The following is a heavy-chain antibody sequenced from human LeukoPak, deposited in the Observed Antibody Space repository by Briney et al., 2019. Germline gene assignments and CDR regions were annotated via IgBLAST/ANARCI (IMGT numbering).Heavy chain of an antibody. CDR2: MNPNSGNT. CDR1: GYTFTSYD. V-gene: IGHV1-8*01. Sequence: ASVKVSCKASGYTFTSYDINWVRQATGQGLEWMGWMNPNSGNTGYAQKFQGRVTMTRNTSISTAYMELSSLRSEDTAVYYCARGCRPYYYGSGSYSDWGQGTRVTVSS. D-gene: IGHD3-10*01. CDR3: ARGCRPYYYGSGSYSD. J-gene: IGHJ4*02.